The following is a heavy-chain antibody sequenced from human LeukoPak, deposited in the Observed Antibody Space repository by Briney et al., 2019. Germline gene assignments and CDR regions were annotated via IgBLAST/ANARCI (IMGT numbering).Heavy chain of an antibody. J-gene: IGHJ4*02. CDR2: IKPDGTTK. V-gene: IGHV3-7*03. D-gene: IGHD6-13*01. CDR1: GFPFSSYS. Sequence: GGSLRLSCAASGFPFSSYSMTWVRQAPGKGLEWVANIKPDGTTKFYVDSVKGRFTISRDNALNSLYLQMNSLRAEDTAIYYCARSIPYGNPWYGRSDYWGQGTLVTVSS. CDR3: ARSIPYGNPWYGRSDY.